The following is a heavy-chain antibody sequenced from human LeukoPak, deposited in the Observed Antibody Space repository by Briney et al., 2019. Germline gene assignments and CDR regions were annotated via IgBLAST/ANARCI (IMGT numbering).Heavy chain of an antibody. CDR3: ARVKAVAGLFDY. V-gene: IGHV3-48*03. Sequence: SGGSLRLSCAASGFTVSSNEMSWVRQAPGKGLEWVSYISSSGSTIYYADSVKGRFTISRDNAKNSLYLQMNSLRAEDTAVYYCARVKAVAGLFDYWGQGTLVTVSS. J-gene: IGHJ4*02. CDR1: GFTVSSNE. D-gene: IGHD6-19*01. CDR2: ISSSGSTI.